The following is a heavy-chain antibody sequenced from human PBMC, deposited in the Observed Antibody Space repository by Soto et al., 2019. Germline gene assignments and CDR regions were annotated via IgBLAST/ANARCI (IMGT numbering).Heavy chain of an antibody. CDR2: IYHSGST. Sequence: PSETLSLTCAVSGGSISSGGYSWSWIRQPPGKGLEWIGYIYHSGSTYYNPSLKSRVTISVDRSKNQFSLKLSSVTAADTAVYYCARGGVDYYDSGGYYFSPYYFDYWGQGTLVTVSS. CDR1: GGSISSGGYS. D-gene: IGHD3-22*01. J-gene: IGHJ4*02. CDR3: ARGGVDYYDSGGYYFSPYYFDY. V-gene: IGHV4-30-2*01.